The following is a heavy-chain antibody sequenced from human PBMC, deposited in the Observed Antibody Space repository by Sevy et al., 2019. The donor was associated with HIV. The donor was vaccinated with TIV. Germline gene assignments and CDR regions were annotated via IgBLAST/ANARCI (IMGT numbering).Heavy chain of an antibody. J-gene: IGHJ6*02. D-gene: IGHD3-22*01. V-gene: IGHV3-30*04. CDR3: ARDGKPYRYDSSVYHPSNCYYYGMDV. Sequence: GGSLRLSCAASEFTFNKYALHWVRQAPGKGLEWVAVISYDGNNKYYAESVKGRFTISRDNSKNTLYLQMNSLRAEDKGMYYWARDGKPYRYDSSVYHPSNCYYYGMDVWGQGTTVTVSS. CDR2: ISYDGNNK. CDR1: EFTFNKYA.